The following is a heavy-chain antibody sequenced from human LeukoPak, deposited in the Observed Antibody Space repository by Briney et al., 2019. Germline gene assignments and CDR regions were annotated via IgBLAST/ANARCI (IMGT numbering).Heavy chain of an antibody. Sequence: GGSLRLSCAASGFTFSTYAMSWVRQAPGKGLEWVSTISGSGGSTNCADSVKGRFTISRDNSKNTLYLQMNSLRAEDTAVYYCARVTLSGSYVGDYWGQGTLVTVSS. D-gene: IGHD1-26*01. V-gene: IGHV3-23*01. CDR3: ARVTLSGSYVGDY. CDR1: GFTFSTYA. CDR2: ISGSGGST. J-gene: IGHJ4*02.